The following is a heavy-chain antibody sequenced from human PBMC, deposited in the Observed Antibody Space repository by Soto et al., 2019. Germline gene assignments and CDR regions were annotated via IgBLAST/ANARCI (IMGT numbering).Heavy chain of an antibody. CDR1: GFTFRSHA. V-gene: IGHV3-30-3*01. CDR3: ARDASGSYPGGAFDI. D-gene: IGHD1-26*01. Sequence: VQLLESGGGLVQPGGSLRLSCAASGFTFRSHAMSWVRRAPGKGLEWVAVISYDGSNKYYADSVKGRFTISRDNSKNTLYLQMNSLRAEDTAVYYCARDASGSYPGGAFDIWGQGTMVTVSS. J-gene: IGHJ3*02. CDR2: ISYDGSNK.